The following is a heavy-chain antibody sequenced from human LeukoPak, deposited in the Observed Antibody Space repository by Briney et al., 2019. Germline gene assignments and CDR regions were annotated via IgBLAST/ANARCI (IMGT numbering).Heavy chain of an antibody. V-gene: IGHV3-7*01. Sequence: ETLSLTCTVSGGSISSSSYYWGWIRQPPGKGLEWVANINHDGSEKYYVDSVKGRFTISRDNAKNSLYLQMNSLRAEDTADYYCLGSNVAAVWGRGTLVTVSS. CDR3: LGSNVAAV. CDR1: GGSISSSSYY. CDR2: INHDGSEK. D-gene: IGHD6-13*01. J-gene: IGHJ4*01.